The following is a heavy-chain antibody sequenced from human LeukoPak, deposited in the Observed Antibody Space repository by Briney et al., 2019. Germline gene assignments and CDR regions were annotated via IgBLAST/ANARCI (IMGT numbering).Heavy chain of an antibody. V-gene: IGHV3-21*01. CDR2: VSTGSNYI. CDR3: ARVGTWGDYFDY. D-gene: IGHD3-16*01. Sequence: GGSLRLSCTASGFTFSSYSLNWVRQAPGKGLEWVSSVSTGSNYIYYADSVKGRFTISRDNAKNSLYLQMNSLRAEDTAVYYCARVGTWGDYFDYWGQGTLVTVSS. CDR1: GFTFSSYS. J-gene: IGHJ4*02.